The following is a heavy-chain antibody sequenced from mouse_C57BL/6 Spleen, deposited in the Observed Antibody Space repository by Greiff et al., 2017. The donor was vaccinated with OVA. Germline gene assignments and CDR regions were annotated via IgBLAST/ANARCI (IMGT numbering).Heavy chain of an antibody. CDR2: IDPSDSST. CDR1: GYTFTSYW. CDR3: ARPQTAQDWFDY. V-gene: IGHV1-69*01. D-gene: IGHD3-2*02. J-gene: IGHJ3*01. Sequence: QVQLQQPGAELVMPGASVKLSCKASGYTFTSYWMHWVKQRPGQGLEWIGEIDPSDSSTNYNQKFTGKSTLTVDKSSSTAYMQLSSLTSEDSAVYYCARPQTAQDWFDYWGQGTLVTVSA.